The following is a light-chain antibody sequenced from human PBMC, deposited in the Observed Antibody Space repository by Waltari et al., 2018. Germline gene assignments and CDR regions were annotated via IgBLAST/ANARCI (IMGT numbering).Light chain of an antibody. CDR1: SSDVGGYTF. V-gene: IGLV2-14*01. Sequence: QSALTQPASVSGSPGQSITISCTGTSSDVGGYTFVSWSQHHPAKAPKLIISEVSNRPSGVSDRFSGSKSGTTASLTISGLQAEDEADYHCCSYTSSSTWVFGGGTELTVL. J-gene: IGLJ3*02. CDR3: CSYTSSSTWV. CDR2: EVS.